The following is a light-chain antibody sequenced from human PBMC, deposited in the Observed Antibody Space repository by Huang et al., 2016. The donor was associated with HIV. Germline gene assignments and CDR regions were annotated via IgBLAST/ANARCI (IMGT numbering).Light chain of an antibody. J-gene: IGKJ2*01. CDR3: QQYYGTPYT. Sequence: DIQVTQSPSSLSASVGDRVTVTCRTSRSISDSLVWYQQKPGRAPKLLVYAASRLESVVPSRFSGSGAGADFTLTINNLQPEDFATYYCQQYYGTPYTFGQGTKVEIK. V-gene: IGKV1-NL1*01. CDR2: AAS. CDR1: RSISDS.